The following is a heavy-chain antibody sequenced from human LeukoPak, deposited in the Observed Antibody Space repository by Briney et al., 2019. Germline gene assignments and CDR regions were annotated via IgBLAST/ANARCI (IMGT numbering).Heavy chain of an antibody. V-gene: IGHV3-48*04. J-gene: IGHJ4*02. CDR3: ARVGRSGWTVDY. CDR1: GFDFSTYS. CDR2: ISSSSSNI. D-gene: IGHD6-19*01. Sequence: GGSLRLSCAASGFDFSTYSIDWVRQAPGKGLEWVSYISSSSSNIYHADSVKGRFTISRDNAKNSLHLQMNSLRAEDTAVYYCARVGRSGWTVDYWGQGALVTVSS.